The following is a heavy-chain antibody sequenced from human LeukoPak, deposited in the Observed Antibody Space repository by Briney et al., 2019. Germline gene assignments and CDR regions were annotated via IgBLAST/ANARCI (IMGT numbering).Heavy chain of an antibody. CDR2: IKQDGSEK. CDR1: GFTFSSYA. CDR3: ARDATYYDFWSGYYRAYFDY. Sequence: GGSLRLSCAASGFTFSSYAMSWVRQAPGKGLEWVANIKQDGSEKYYVDSVKGRFTISRDNAKNSLYLQMNSLRAEDTAVYYCARDATYYDFWSGYYRAYFDYWGQGTLVTVSS. D-gene: IGHD3-3*01. V-gene: IGHV3-7*01. J-gene: IGHJ4*02.